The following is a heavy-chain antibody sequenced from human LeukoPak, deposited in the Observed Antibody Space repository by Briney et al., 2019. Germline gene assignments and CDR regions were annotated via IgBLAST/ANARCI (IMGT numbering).Heavy chain of an antibody. J-gene: IGHJ4*02. CDR2: INPSGGST. Sequence: ASVKVSCKASGYTFTSYYMHWVRQAPGQGLEWMGIINPSGGSTSYAQKFQGRVAMTRDTSTSTVYMELSSLRSEDTAVYYCARAGIAAPFDYWGQGTLVTVSS. CDR1: GYTFTSYY. V-gene: IGHV1-46*01. D-gene: IGHD6-13*01. CDR3: ARAGIAAPFDY.